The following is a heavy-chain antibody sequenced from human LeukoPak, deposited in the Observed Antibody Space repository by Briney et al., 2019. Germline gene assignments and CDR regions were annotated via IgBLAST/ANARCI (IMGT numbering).Heavy chain of an antibody. J-gene: IGHJ6*03. CDR3: AKDLMGCCTIGVCYSLGELYSYMEV. Sequence: GGSLRLSCAASGFTFSSYGMHWVRQAPGKGLEWVAFIRYDGSNKYYADSVKGRFTISRDNSKNTLYLQMNSLRAEDTAVYYCAKDLMGCCTIGVCYSLGELYSYMEVWGKGTTGTVSS. CDR2: IRYDGSNK. V-gene: IGHV3-30*02. D-gene: IGHD2-8*01. CDR1: GFTFSSYG.